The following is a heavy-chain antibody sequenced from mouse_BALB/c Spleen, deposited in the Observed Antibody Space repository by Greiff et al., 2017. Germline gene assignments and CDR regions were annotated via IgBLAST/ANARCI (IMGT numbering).Heavy chain of an antibody. CDR2: ISSGGST. Sequence: EVKLEESGGGLVKPGGSRKLSCAASGFTFSSYAMYWVRQTPEKRLEWVASISSGGSTYYPDSVMGRFTISRDNARNILYLQMSSLRSEDTAMYYCARVPYDYYVFDYWGQGTSLTVSS. D-gene: IGHD1-1*01. CDR3: ARVPYDYYVFDY. V-gene: IGHV5-6-5*01. CDR1: GFTFSSYA. J-gene: IGHJ2*02.